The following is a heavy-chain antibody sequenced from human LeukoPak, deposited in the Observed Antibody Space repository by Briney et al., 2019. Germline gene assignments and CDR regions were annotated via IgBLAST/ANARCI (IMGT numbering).Heavy chain of an antibody. CDR3: ARVRDTAMPSDY. D-gene: IGHD5-18*01. J-gene: IGHJ4*02. CDR1: GYTFTSYG. Sequence: ASVKVSCKASGYTFTSYGISWVRQAPGQGLEWMGWISAYNGNTNYAQKLRGRVTMTTDTSTSTAYMELRSLRSDDTAVYYCARVRDTAMPSDYWGQGTLVTVSS. V-gene: IGHV1-18*04. CDR2: ISAYNGNT.